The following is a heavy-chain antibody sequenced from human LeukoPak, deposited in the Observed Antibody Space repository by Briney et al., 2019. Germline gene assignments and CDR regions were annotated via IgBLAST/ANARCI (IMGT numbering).Heavy chain of an antibody. CDR3: ARGARTPSGYGSRTAGRANWFDP. Sequence: SETLSLTCAVHGGSFSGYYWSWIRQPPGKGLEWIGEINHSGSTNYNASLKSRVTISVDTSKNQFSLKLSSVTAADTAVYYCARGARTPSGYGSRTAGRANWFDPWGQGTLVTVSS. D-gene: IGHD5-12*01. V-gene: IGHV4-34*01. CDR1: GGSFSGYY. CDR2: INHSGST. J-gene: IGHJ5*02.